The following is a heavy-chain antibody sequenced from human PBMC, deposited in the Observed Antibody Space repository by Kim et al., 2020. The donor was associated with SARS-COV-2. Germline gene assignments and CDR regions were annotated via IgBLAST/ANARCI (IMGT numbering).Heavy chain of an antibody. D-gene: IGHD3-10*01. J-gene: IGHJ6*02. V-gene: IGHV2-5*02. CDR1: GFSLSTSGVG. CDR2: IYWDDDK. CDR3: AHITRGGSGSLWDYYYYGMDV. Sequence: SGPTLVKPTQTLTLTCTFSGFSLSTSGVGVGWIRQPPGKALEWLALIYWDDDKRYSPSLKSRLTITKDTPKNQVVLTMTNMDPVDTATYYCAHITRGGSGSLWDYYYYGMDVWGQGATVTVSS.